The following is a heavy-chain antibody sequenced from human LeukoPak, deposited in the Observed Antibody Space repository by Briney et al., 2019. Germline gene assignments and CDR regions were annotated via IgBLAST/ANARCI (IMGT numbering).Heavy chain of an antibody. CDR1: GYLFTKYW. Sequence: GESLTIPSQASGYLFTKYWIAWVGQIPAKGREWIGFIYPADSETTYSPPFQGQVTISADKSIITVYLQWSSLSGSDTAMYFCARQSRDGSNTRGHHFDYWGQGTLDTVSS. CDR3: ARQSRDGSNTRGHHFDY. V-gene: IGHV5-51*01. D-gene: IGHD3-10*01. CDR2: IYPADSET. J-gene: IGHJ4*02.